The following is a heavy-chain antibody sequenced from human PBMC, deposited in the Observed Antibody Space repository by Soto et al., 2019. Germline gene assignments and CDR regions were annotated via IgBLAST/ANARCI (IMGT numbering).Heavy chain of an antibody. Sequence: EVQLVESGGGLLNPGGSLRPLFPPPGFTFTNHSMNWAGHPPGKGLEWISYINDISDAIHYADSVKGRFAMSRDNAKKSVFLQMNSLRVDDTGVYYCARDRPTTFSADLWGQGTVVTVSS. CDR2: INDISDAI. D-gene: IGHD5-12*01. CDR1: GFTFTNHS. J-gene: IGHJ3*01. CDR3: ARDRPTTFSADL. V-gene: IGHV3-48*04.